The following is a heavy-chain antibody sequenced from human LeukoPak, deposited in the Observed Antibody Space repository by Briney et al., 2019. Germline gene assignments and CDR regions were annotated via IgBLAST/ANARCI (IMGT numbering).Heavy chain of an antibody. J-gene: IGHJ3*02. CDR1: GGSISSSSYY. V-gene: IGHV4-39*07. D-gene: IGHD3-22*01. CDR3: ARFEYYYDSSGYSGAFDI. CDR2: IYHSGST. Sequence: SETLSLTCTVSGGSISSSSYYWGWIRQPPGKGLEWIGSIYHSGSTYYNPSLKSRVTISVDTSKNQFSLKLSSVTAADTAVYYCARFEYYYDSSGYSGAFDIWGQGTMVTVSS.